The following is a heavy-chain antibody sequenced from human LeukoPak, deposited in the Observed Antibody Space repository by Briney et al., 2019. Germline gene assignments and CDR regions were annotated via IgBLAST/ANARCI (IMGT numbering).Heavy chain of an antibody. V-gene: IGHV1-2*02. CDR2: INPNSGGT. D-gene: IGHD1-26*01. Sequence: ASVKVSCKASGYTFTTYAINWVRQAPGQGLEWMGWINPNSGGTNYAQKFQGRVTMTRDTSISTAYMELSRLRSDDTAVYYCAPTRGGSYGPHAFDIWGQGTMVTVSS. J-gene: IGHJ3*02. CDR1: GYTFTTYA. CDR3: APTRGGSYGPHAFDI.